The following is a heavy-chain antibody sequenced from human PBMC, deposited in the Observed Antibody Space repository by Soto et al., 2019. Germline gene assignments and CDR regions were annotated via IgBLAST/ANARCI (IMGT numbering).Heavy chain of an antibody. CDR2: IYTSGNT. J-gene: IGHJ4*02. D-gene: IGHD2-2*01. CDR1: SGSISGQY. Sequence: PSETLSLTCTVSSGSISGQYWSWIRQSAGKGLEWIGRIGRIYTSGNTNYNPSLKSRVTMSVDTSKNQFSLKMNSVTAADTAVYYFATMTSEGDYFDFWGQGTLVTVYS. CDR3: ATMTSEGDYFDF. V-gene: IGHV4-4*07.